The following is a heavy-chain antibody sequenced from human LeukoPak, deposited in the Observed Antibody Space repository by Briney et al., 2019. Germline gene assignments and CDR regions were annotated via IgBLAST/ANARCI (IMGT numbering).Heavy chain of an antibody. CDR1: GFTFSNYC. Sequence: GGSLRVSCAASGFTFSNYCMDWVRRIPGKGLVWVSRICPDGTVTNYADSVKGRFTISRDNAKNMVSLQMNSLRADDTAVYYCVRDFRSADYWGQGILVTVSS. V-gene: IGHV3-74*01. CDR2: ICPDGTVT. J-gene: IGHJ4*02. CDR3: VRDFRSADY.